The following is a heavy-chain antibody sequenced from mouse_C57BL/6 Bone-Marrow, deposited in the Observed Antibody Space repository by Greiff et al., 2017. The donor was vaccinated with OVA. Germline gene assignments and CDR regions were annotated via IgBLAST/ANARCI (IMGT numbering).Heavy chain of an antibody. J-gene: IGHJ3*01. V-gene: IGHV1-82*01. CDR3: ARGGYG. D-gene: IGHD3-1*01. Sequence: VQLQQSGPELVKPGASVTISCTASGYAFSSSWMNWVKQRPGKGLEWIGRIYPGDGDTNYNGKFKGKATLTADKSSSTAYMQLSSLTSEDSAVYFCARGGYGWGQGTLVTVSA. CDR2: IYPGDGDT. CDR1: GYAFSSSW.